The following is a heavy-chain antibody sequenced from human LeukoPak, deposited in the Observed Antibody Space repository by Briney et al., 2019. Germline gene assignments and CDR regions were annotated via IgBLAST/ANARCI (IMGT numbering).Heavy chain of an antibody. CDR3: ARVIASGGFDP. J-gene: IGHJ5*02. Sequence: GGPLRLSCAASGFTFSSYSMNWVRQAPGKGLEWVSYISSSSSTIYYADSVKGRFTISRDNAKNSLYLQMNSLRAEDTAVYYCARVIASGGFDPWGQGTLVTVSS. CDR1: GFTFSSYS. V-gene: IGHV3-48*01. CDR2: ISSSSSTI. D-gene: IGHD3-16*02.